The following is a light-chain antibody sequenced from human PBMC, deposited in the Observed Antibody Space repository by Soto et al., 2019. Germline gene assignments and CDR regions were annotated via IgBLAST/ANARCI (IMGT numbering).Light chain of an antibody. CDR1: QSVSSN. CDR2: GAS. Sequence: EIVMTQSPATLSVSPGERATLSCRASQSVSSNLAWYQQKPGQAPRLLIHGASTRATGIPARFSGSGSGIEFTLTISSLHSEDFAVYYWQQYNNWPPITFGQGTRLEIK. J-gene: IGKJ5*01. CDR3: QQYNNWPPIT. V-gene: IGKV3-15*01.